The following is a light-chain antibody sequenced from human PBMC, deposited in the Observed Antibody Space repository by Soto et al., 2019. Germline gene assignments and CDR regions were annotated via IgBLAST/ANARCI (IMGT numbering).Light chain of an antibody. Sequence: EIVLTQSPATLSVSPGEGATLSCRSSQSITSNLAWYQQKPGQAARLVIFDASTRATGIPDRFSGRGSGTDFTLTISSLQSEDSAAYFCQQYNDWPPITFGGGTKVDI. CDR1: QSITSN. CDR3: QQYNDWPPIT. V-gene: IGKV3-15*01. CDR2: DAS. J-gene: IGKJ4*01.